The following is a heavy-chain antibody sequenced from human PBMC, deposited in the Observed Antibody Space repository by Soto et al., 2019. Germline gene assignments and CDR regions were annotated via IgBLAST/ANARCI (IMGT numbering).Heavy chain of an antibody. CDR2: IYYSGST. CDR1: CGSISSYY. V-gene: IGHV4-59*01. CDR3: AGCLLYSYYNYMDV. Sequence: SETLSLTCTVSCGSISSYYWSWIRQPPGKGLEWIGYIYYSGSTNYNPSLKSRVTISVDTSKNQFSLKLSSVTAADTAVYYCAGCLLYSYYNYMDVSDKGTTVTVS. D-gene: IGHD1-26*01. J-gene: IGHJ6*03.